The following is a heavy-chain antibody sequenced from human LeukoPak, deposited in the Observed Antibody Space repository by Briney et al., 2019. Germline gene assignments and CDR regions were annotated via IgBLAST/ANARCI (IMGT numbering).Heavy chain of an antibody. CDR1: GFTFSSYS. D-gene: IGHD3-22*01. Sequence: PGGSLRLSCAASGFTFSSYSMNWVRQAPGKGLEWVSSISSSSSYIYYADSVKGRFTISRDNAKNSLYLQMNSLRAEDTAVYYCARDMWTDKGYYDSSGYNPYDAFDIWGQGTMVTVSS. J-gene: IGHJ3*02. CDR3: ARDMWTDKGYYDSSGYNPYDAFDI. CDR2: ISSSSSYI. V-gene: IGHV3-21*01.